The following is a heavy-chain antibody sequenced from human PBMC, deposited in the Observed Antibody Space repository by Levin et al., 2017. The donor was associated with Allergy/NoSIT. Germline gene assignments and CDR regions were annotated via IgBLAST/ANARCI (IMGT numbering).Heavy chain of an antibody. CDR2: INHSGST. Sequence: SETLSLTCAVYGGSFSGYYWSWIRQPPGKGLEWIGEINHSGSTNYNPSLKSRVTISVDTSKNQFSLKLSSVTAADTAVYYCARSGALGYCSSTSCYTLLRRYNWFDPWGQGTLVTVSS. CDR3: ARSGALGYCSSTSCYTLLRRYNWFDP. CDR1: GGSFSGYY. J-gene: IGHJ5*02. D-gene: IGHD2-2*02. V-gene: IGHV4-34*01.